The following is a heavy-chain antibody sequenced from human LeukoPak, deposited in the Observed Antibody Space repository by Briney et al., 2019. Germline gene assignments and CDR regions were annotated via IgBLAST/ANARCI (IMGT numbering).Heavy chain of an antibody. CDR1: GYTFTNYH. D-gene: IGHD3-10*01. CDR3: ARDLKRAEWFGESDYYMDV. J-gene: IGHJ6*03. CDR2: ISAYNGNT. Sequence: ASVTVSCKASGYTFTNYHINWVRQAPGQGLEWMGWISAYNGNTNYAQKLQGRVTMTTDTSTSTAYMELRSLRSDDTAVYYCARDLKRAEWFGESDYYMDVWGKGTTVTVSS. V-gene: IGHV1-18*01.